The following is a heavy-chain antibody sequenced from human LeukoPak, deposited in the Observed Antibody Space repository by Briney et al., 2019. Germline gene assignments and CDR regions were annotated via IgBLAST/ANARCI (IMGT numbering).Heavy chain of an antibody. V-gene: IGHV4-31*03. CDR2: IYYSGST. J-gene: IGHJ4*02. Sequence: SQTLSLTCTVSGGSISSGGYYWSWIRQHPGKGLEWIGYIYYSGSTYYNPSLKSRVTISVDTSKNQFSLKLNSVTAADTAVYYCARRSTNGPPYYLEYWGQGTPVTVSS. CDR3: ARRSTNGPPYYLEY. D-gene: IGHD1/OR15-1a*01. CDR1: GGSISSGGYY.